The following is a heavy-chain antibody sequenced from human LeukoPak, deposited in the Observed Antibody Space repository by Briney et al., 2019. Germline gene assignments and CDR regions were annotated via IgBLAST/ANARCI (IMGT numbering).Heavy chain of an antibody. CDR2: IGTAGGT. CDR3: SRGPKNVDIVATILGRLDYYYGMDV. V-gene: IGHV3-13*01. Sequence: PGGSLTLSCAASGFTFSSYDMHWARQSTGKGLKWFSAIGTAGGTYYPVSVKGRFTISRENANNSLYLQMNSLRAGDTAVYYCSRGPKNVDIVATILGRLDYYYGMDVWGQGTTVTVSS. J-gene: IGHJ6*02. D-gene: IGHD5-12*01. CDR1: GFTFSSYD.